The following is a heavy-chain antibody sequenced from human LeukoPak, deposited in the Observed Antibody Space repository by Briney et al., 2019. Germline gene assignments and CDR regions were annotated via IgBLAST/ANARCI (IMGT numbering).Heavy chain of an antibody. Sequence: ASVKVSCKASGYTFTGYYMHWVRQAPGQGLEWMGRINPNSGGTNYAQKFQGRVTMTRDTSISTAYMELSRLRSDDTAVYYCARSPFVVGATAFGGYWGQGTLVTVSS. CDR1: GYTFTGYY. CDR2: INPNSGGT. CDR3: ARSPFVVGATAFGGY. V-gene: IGHV1-2*06. J-gene: IGHJ4*02. D-gene: IGHD1-26*01.